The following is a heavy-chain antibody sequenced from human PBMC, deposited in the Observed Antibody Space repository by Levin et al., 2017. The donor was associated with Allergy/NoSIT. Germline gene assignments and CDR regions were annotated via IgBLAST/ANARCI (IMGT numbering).Heavy chain of an antibody. J-gene: IGHJ2*01. Sequence: ASVKVSCKASGYTFTSYDINWVRQATGQGLEWMGWMSPNSTNTGFAQRFQGRVTMTRNTSISTAYMELSSLISEDTAVYYCARGGPRYGDYWYFDLWGRGTLVTVSS. CDR2: MSPNSTNT. D-gene: IGHD4-17*01. CDR1: GYTFTSYD. CDR3: ARGGPRYGDYWYFDL. V-gene: IGHV1-8*01.